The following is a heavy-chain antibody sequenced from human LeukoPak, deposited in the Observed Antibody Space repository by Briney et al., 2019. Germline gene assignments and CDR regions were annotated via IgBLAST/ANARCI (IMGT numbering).Heavy chain of an antibody. CDR1: GFTFRTYV. V-gene: IGHV3-33*01. CDR2: IWFDGGKI. D-gene: IGHD2-15*01. CDR3: ARDFTNIRGGGYFDK. J-gene: IGHJ4*02. Sequence: GRSLRLSCAASGFTFRTYVMHWLRQAPGKGLEWVAVIWFDGGKIYYADSVKGRFTISRDNSKNTLFLQMNSLRAEDTAVYHCARDFTNIRGGGYFDKWGQGTLVTVSS.